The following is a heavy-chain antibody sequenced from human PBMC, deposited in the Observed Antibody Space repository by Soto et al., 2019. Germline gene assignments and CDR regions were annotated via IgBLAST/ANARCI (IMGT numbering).Heavy chain of an antibody. CDR3: ARSPKSSDFPYYFDF. V-gene: IGHV4-34*12. D-gene: IGHD2-21*02. CDR2: VIHTGRT. J-gene: IGHJ4*02. CDR1: SRSFSGYC. Sequence: SDTLSITCTVYSRSFSGYCWSWIRQPPGRGLEWIGEVIHTGRTNYNPSLKGRVNISVDTSKNQFSLTLRSVTAADTAVYYCARSPKSSDFPYYFDFWGQRTQVTVS.